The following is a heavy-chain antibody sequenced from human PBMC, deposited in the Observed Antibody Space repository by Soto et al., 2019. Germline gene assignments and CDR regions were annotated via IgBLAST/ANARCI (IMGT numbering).Heavy chain of an antibody. CDR1: GGTFSSYA. CDR3: ARDVRSSGWYFGNHYYYGRDV. CDR2: IIPIFGTA. D-gene: IGHD6-19*01. V-gene: IGHV1-69*06. Sequence: QVQLVQSGAEVKKPGSSVKVSCTASGGTFSSYAISWVRQAPGQGLAWMGGIIPIFGTANYAQKFQGRVTITADKSTSTAYMELSSLRSEDTAGYYCARDVRSSGWYFGNHYYYGRDVWGQGTTVTVAS. J-gene: IGHJ6*02.